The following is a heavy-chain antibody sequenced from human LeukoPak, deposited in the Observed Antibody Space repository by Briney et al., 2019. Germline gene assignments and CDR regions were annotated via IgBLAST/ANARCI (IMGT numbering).Heavy chain of an antibody. CDR1: GGSISSHY. CDR3: ARFKYDFWSGSRSYYFYGMDV. V-gene: IGHV4-59*08. J-gene: IGHJ6*02. D-gene: IGHD3-3*01. CDR2: IYYSGST. Sequence: SETLSLTCTVSGGSISSHYWSWIRQPPGKGLEWIGYIYYSGSTTYTLSLKSRVTISLDTSKNQFSLKLSSVTAADTAVYYCARFKYDFWSGSRSYYFYGMDVWGQGTTVTVSS.